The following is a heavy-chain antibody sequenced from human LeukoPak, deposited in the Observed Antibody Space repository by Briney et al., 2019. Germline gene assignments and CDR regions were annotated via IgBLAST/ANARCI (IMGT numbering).Heavy chain of an antibody. D-gene: IGHD2-15*01. V-gene: IGHV1-8*01. J-gene: IGHJ4*02. CDR2: MNPNSGNT. CDR1: GYTLTSYD. CDR3: ARAGGYCGRISCPYYFDY. Sequence: ASVKVSCKASGYTLTSYDINWVRQATGQGLEWMGWMNPNSGNTGYAQKFQGRVTMTRNTSISTAYMELSSLRSEDTAVYYCARAGGYCGRISCPYYFDYWGQGSLVAVSS.